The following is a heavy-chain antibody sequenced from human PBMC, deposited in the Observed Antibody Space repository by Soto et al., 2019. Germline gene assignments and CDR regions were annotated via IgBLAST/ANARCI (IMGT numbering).Heavy chain of an antibody. V-gene: IGHV6-1*01. D-gene: IGHD5-12*01. Sequence: HSLSLTYAICVGSDSSNRAAWNCKPQCPSRGLGWLGSTYYRSKWYNDYAVSVKSRITINPDTSKNQFSLQLNSVTPEDTAVSYCAREGWLRSFEYRGQGTLVPVSS. CDR2: TYYRSKWYN. CDR3: AREGWLRSFEY. CDR1: VGSDSSNRAA. J-gene: IGHJ4*02.